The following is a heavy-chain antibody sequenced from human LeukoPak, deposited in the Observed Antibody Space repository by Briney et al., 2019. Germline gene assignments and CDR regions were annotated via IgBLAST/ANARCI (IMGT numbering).Heavy chain of an antibody. Sequence: SETLSLTCTVSGGSISSYYWSWIRQPPGKGLEWIGYIYYSGSTNYNPSLKSRVTISVDTSKNQFSLKLSSVTAADTAVYYCAKHDYYDSSGYYFRAFDIWGQGTMVTVSS. CDR3: AKHDYYDSSGYYFRAFDI. CDR2: IYYSGST. J-gene: IGHJ3*02. CDR1: GGSISSYY. D-gene: IGHD3-22*01. V-gene: IGHV4-59*01.